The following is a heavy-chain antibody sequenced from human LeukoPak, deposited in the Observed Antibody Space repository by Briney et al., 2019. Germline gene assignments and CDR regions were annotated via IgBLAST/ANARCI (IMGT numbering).Heavy chain of an antibody. D-gene: IGHD2-2*01. Sequence: HPGGSLRLSCAASGFTFNAFGMNWVRQAPGKGLEWVANIKQDGSEKYYVDSVKGRFTISRDNAKNSLYLQMNSLRADDTAVYYCARYQLPSTYYYYGVDVWGQGSTVTVSS. CDR2: IKQDGSEK. J-gene: IGHJ6*02. CDR3: ARYQLPSTYYYYGVDV. CDR1: GFTFNAFG. V-gene: IGHV3-7*01.